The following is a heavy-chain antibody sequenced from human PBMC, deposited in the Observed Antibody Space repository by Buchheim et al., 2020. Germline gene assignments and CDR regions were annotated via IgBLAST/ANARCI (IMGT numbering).Heavy chain of an antibody. J-gene: IGHJ6*02. Sequence: QVQLVESGGGVVQPGRSLRLSCAASGFTFSSYGMHWVRQAPGKGLEWVAVISYDGSNKYYADSVKGRFTISRDNSKNTLYLQMNSLRAEDTAVYYCAKTDRSSWFGYHYYGMDVWGQGTT. CDR3: AKTDRSSWFGYHYYGMDV. CDR1: GFTFSSYG. CDR2: ISYDGSNK. D-gene: IGHD6-13*01. V-gene: IGHV3-30*18.